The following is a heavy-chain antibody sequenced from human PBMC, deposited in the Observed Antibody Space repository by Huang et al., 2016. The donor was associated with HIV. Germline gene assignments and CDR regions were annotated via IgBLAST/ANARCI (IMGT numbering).Heavy chain of an antibody. V-gene: IGHV4-34*01. CDR3: ARGQGGYYYYYMDV. J-gene: IGHJ6*03. Sequence: QVQLQQWGAGLLRPSETLSLTCAVYGGSFSGYYGTWIRQPPGKGLEWIGEIKHSGSTNDNPSLKSRVTSSVDTSRNQFSLTLTSVTAADTAVYYCARGQGGYYYYYMDVWGKGTTVTVSS. CDR2: IKHSGST. CDR1: GGSFSGYY.